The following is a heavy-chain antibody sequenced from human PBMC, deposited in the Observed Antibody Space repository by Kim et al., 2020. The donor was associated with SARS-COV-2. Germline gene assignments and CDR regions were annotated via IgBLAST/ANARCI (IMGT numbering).Heavy chain of an antibody. CDR3: AKEPPVVVAATGGHY. D-gene: IGHD2-15*01. V-gene: IGHV3-23*01. Sequence: DSVKGRFTISRDNSKNTLYLQMNSLRAEDTAVYYCAKEPPVVVAATGGHYWGQGTLVTVSS. J-gene: IGHJ4*02.